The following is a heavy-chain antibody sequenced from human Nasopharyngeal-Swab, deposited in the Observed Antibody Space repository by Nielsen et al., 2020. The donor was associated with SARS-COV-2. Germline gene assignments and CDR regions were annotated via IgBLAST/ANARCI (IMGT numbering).Heavy chain of an antibody. D-gene: IGHD4-17*01. J-gene: IGHJ3*02. V-gene: IGHV3-21*01. CDR2: ISSSSSYI. CDR3: ATVYGDYAGVFNI. Sequence: GESLKISCAASGFTFSSYSMNWVRQAPGKGLEWVSSISSSSSYIYYADSVKGRFTISRDNAKNSLYLQMNSLRAEDTAVYYCATVYGDYAGVFNIWGQGTMVTVSS. CDR1: GFTFSSYS.